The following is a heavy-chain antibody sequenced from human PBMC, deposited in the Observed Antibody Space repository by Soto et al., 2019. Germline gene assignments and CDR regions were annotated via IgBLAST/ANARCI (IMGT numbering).Heavy chain of an antibody. V-gene: IGHV3-53*01. J-gene: IGHJ6*02. CDR2: IYSGGST. CDR1: GFTVSSNY. Sequence: PGGSLRLSCAASGFTVSSNYMSWVRQAPRKGLEWVSVIYSGGSTYYADSVKGRFTISRDNSKNTLYLQMNSLRAEDTAVYYCARFSAPYGMDVWGQGTTVTVSS. CDR3: ARFSAPYGMDV.